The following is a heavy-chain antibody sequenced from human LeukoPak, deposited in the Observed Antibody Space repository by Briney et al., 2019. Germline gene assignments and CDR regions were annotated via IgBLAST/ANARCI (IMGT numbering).Heavy chain of an antibody. Sequence: SVKVSCKASGGTFSNYAISWVRQAPGQGLEWMGGIIPIFGTANYAQKFRGRVTITADKSTRTAYMELSSLRSEDTAVYYCARGPTYYYMDVWGKGTTVTVSS. V-gene: IGHV1-69*06. CDR2: IIPIFGTA. CDR3: ARGPTYYYMDV. J-gene: IGHJ6*03. CDR1: GGTFSNYA.